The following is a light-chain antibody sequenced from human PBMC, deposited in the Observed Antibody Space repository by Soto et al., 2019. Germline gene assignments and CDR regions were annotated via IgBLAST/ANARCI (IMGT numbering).Light chain of an antibody. J-gene: IGKJ5*01. Sequence: DIQLTQSPAFLSASVGDRVTITCRASQGIDSYLAWYQQKPGKAPNLLIYAASTLRSGVPSRFSGSGSGTEFTLTISSLQPEDFATYFCQQLNSYPITFGQGTRLEIK. CDR2: AAS. CDR3: QQLNSYPIT. CDR1: QGIDSY. V-gene: IGKV1-9*01.